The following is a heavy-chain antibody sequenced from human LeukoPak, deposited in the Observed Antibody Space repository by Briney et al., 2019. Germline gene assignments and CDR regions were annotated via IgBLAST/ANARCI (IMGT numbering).Heavy chain of an antibody. Sequence: SETLSLTCTVSGCSISSYYWSWIRQPPGKGLEWIGYIYYSGSTNYNPALKSRVTISVDTSKNQFSLKLSSVTAADTAVYYCARGTGGYYDYWGQGTLVTVSS. D-gene: IGHD3-22*01. CDR1: GCSISSYY. CDR3: ARGTGGYYDY. J-gene: IGHJ4*02. CDR2: IYYSGST. V-gene: IGHV4-59*01.